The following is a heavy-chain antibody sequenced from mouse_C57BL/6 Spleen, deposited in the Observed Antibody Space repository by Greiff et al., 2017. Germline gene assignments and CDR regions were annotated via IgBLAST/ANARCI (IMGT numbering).Heavy chain of an antibody. Sequence: QVQLQQSDAELVKPGASVKISCKASGYTFTDYTIHWMKQRPEQGLEWIGYIYPRDGSTKYNEKFKGKATLTADKSSSTAYMQLNSLTSEDSAVYVCSRDSNYEHFDDWGTGTTVTVSS. V-gene: IGHV1-78*01. CDR1: GYTFTDYT. CDR2: IYPRDGST. CDR3: SRDSNYEHFDD. D-gene: IGHD2-5*01. J-gene: IGHJ1*03.